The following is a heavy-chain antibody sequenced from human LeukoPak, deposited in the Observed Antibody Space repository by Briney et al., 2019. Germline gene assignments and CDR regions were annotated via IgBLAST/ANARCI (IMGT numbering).Heavy chain of an antibody. CDR1: GFTFNSYE. V-gene: IGHV3-48*03. Sequence: GGSLRLSCAAPGFTFNSYEMNWVRQAPGKGLEWVSCISSSGSSIYYADSVKGRFTISRDNAKNSLYLQMNSLRAEDTAVYYCARGLQLERSFDYWGQGTLVTVSS. J-gene: IGHJ4*02. D-gene: IGHD1-1*01. CDR3: ARGLQLERSFDY. CDR2: ISSSGSSI.